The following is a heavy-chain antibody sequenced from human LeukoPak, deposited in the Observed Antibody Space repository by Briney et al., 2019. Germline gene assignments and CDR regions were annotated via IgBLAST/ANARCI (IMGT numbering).Heavy chain of an antibody. CDR2: ISGSGGST. V-gene: IGHV3-23*01. CDR1: GFTFSSYA. CDR3: AKDGYYYDSSGPSLLSYLDY. Sequence: PGGSLRLSCAASGFTFSSYAMSWVRQAPGKGLEWVSAISGSGGSTYYADSVKGRFTISRDNSKNTLYLQMNSLRAEDTAVYYCAKDGYYYDSSGPSLLSYLDYWGQGTLVTVSS. D-gene: IGHD3-22*01. J-gene: IGHJ4*02.